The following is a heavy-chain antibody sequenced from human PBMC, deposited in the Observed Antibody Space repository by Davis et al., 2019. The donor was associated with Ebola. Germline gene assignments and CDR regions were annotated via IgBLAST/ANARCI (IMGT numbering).Heavy chain of an antibody. J-gene: IGHJ6*02. CDR3: AKDVGYYYYYGVDV. CDR1: GFTFDDYA. V-gene: IGHV3-9*03. CDR2: ISWNSGSI. Sequence: PGGSLRLSCAASGFTFDDYAMHWVRQAPGKGLEWVSGISWNSGSIGYADSVKGRFTISRDNAKNSLYLQMNSLRAEDMALYYCAKDVGYYYYYGVDVWGQGTTVTVSS. D-gene: IGHD3-16*01.